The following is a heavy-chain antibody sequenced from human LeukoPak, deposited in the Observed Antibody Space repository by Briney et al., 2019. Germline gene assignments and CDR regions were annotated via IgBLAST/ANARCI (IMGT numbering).Heavy chain of an antibody. V-gene: IGHV1-18*01. J-gene: IGHJ4*02. Sequence: ASVKVSCKASGYTFTNYDINWVRQAPGQGLEWMGWISTYNGNTNYAQKLQGRVTMTTDTSTGTAYMELRSLRSDDTAVYYCAKIAYGANFFDSWGQGTLVTVS. CDR1: GYTFTNYD. CDR2: ISTYNGNT. CDR3: AKIAYGANFFDS. D-gene: IGHD4/OR15-4a*01.